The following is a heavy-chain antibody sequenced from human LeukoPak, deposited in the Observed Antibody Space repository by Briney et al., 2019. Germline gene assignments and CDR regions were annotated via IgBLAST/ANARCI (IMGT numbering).Heavy chain of an antibody. CDR1: GFSFSDNF. Sequence: PGGSLRLSCTASGFSFSDNFMGWIRQAPGKGLEWVSYINSGGDTIHYLDAVKGRFSISRDNSKRSLYLQMSRLKVDDTAVYHCARGGYGWTFKQWGQGTLVSVSS. J-gene: IGHJ4*02. CDR3: ARGGYGWTFKQ. D-gene: IGHD5-18*01. CDR2: INSGGDTI. V-gene: IGHV3-11*01.